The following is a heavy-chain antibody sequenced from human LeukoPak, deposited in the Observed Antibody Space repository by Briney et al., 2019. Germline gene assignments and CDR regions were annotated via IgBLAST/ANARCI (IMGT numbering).Heavy chain of an antibody. D-gene: IGHD3-9*01. CDR1: GGSICSSSYY. Sequence: PSETLSLTCTVSGGSICSSSYYWGWIRQPPGKGLEWIGSIYYSGSTYYNPSLKSRVTISVDTSKNQFSLKLSSVTAADTAVYYCARQRWFNILYYFDYWGQGTLVTVSS. CDR2: IYYSGST. J-gene: IGHJ4*02. CDR3: ARQRWFNILYYFDY. V-gene: IGHV4-39*07.